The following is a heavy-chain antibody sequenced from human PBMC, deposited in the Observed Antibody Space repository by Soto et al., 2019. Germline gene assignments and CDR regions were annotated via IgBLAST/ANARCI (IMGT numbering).Heavy chain of an antibody. J-gene: IGHJ4*02. D-gene: IGHD6-19*01. CDR3: AKETLEAVAGTTGRYYFDY. CDR1: GFTFSSYG. CDR2: ISYDGSNK. V-gene: IGHV3-30*18. Sequence: GGSLRLSCAASGFTFSSYGMHWVRQAPGKGLEWVAVISYDGSNKYYADSVKGRFTISRDNSKNTLYLQMNSLRAEDTAVYYCAKETLEAVAGTTGRYYFDYWGQGTLVTVSS.